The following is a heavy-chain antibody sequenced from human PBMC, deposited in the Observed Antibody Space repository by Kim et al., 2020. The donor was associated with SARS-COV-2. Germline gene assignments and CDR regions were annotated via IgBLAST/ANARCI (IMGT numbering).Heavy chain of an antibody. D-gene: IGHD3-22*01. CDR2: IYYSGST. J-gene: IGHJ4*02. Sequence: SETLSLTCTVSGGSISSSSYYWGWIRQPPGKGLEWIGSIYYSGSTYYNPSLKSRVTISVDTSKNQFSLKLSSVTAADTAVYYCAREPRVNYYDSSGYYAYWGQGTLVTVSS. CDR3: AREPRVNYYDSSGYYAY. CDR1: GGSISSSSYY. V-gene: IGHV4-39*07.